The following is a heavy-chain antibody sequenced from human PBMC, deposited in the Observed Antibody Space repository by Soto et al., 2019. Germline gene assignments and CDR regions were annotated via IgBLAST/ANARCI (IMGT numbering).Heavy chain of an antibody. V-gene: IGHV5-51*01. CDR1: GYSFTSYW. J-gene: IGHJ4*02. CDR3: ARGLYCGGDCYSDHFDY. CDR2: IYPRESDT. Sequence: PGESLKISCKGSGYSFTSYWVGWVRQMPGKRLERMEIIYPRESDTRYSPSFQRQFTISADKSISTAYLQWSSLKASDTAMYYCARGLYCGGDCYSDHFDYWCPGTLGTVSS. D-gene: IGHD2-21*02.